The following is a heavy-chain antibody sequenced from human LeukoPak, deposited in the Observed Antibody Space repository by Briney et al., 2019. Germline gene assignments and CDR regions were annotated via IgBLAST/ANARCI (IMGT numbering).Heavy chain of an antibody. CDR1: GFTFDDYA. Sequence: PGGSLRLSCAASGFTFDDYAMHWVRQAPGKGLEWVSGISWNSGSIGYADSVKGRFTISRDNAKNSLYLQMNSLRAEDTALYYCAKEGIVATSKRHYYMDVWGKGTTVTVSS. J-gene: IGHJ6*03. D-gene: IGHD5-12*01. CDR2: ISWNSGSI. CDR3: AKEGIVATSKRHYYMDV. V-gene: IGHV3-9*01.